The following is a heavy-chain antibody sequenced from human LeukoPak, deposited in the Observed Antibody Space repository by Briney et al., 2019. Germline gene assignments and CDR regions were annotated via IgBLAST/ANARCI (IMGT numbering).Heavy chain of an antibody. Sequence: GASVKVSCKAFGYTFTDYHMHWVRQAPGQGLGWMGWINPNSGDTNYAQKFQGRVTMTRDTTISTAYMELSRLRSDDTAVFYCSTLMAHLDYWGQGTLVTVSS. CDR3: STLMAHLDY. CDR1: GYTFTDYH. V-gene: IGHV1-2*02. D-gene: IGHD2-8*01. J-gene: IGHJ4*02. CDR2: INPNSGDT.